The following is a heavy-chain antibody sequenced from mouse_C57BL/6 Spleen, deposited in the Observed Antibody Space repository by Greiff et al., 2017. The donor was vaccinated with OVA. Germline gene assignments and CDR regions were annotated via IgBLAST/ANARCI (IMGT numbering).Heavy chain of an antibody. V-gene: IGHV1-54*01. CDR2: INPGSGGT. Sequence: VQLQESGAELVRPGTSVKVSCKASGYAFTNYLIEWVKQRPGQGLEWIGVINPGSGGTNYNEKFKGKATLTADKSSSTAYMQLSSLTSEDSAVYFCAREVYSNFYCDYWGQGTTLTVSS. D-gene: IGHD2-5*01. J-gene: IGHJ2*01. CDR1: GYAFTNYL. CDR3: AREVYSNFYCDY.